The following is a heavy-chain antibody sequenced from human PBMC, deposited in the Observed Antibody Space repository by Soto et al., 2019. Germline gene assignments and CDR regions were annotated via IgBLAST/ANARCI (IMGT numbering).Heavy chain of an antibody. J-gene: IGHJ4*02. CDR1: GLTFSSYS. CDR2: ISSSSSTI. D-gene: IGHD3-16*02. CDR3: ATQGITFGGVIVTFDY. V-gene: IGHV3-48*02. Sequence: PGGSLRLSCAASGLTFSSYSMNWVRQAPGKGLEWVSYISSSSSTIYYADSVKGRFTISRDNAKNSLYLQMNSLRDEDTAVYYCATQGITFGGVIVTFDYWGQRTLVTVSS.